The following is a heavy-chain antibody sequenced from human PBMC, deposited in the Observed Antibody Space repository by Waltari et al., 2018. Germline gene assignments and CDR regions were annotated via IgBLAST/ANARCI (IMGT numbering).Heavy chain of an antibody. V-gene: IGHV4-59*01. CDR1: GGSISSYY. J-gene: IGHJ6*03. CDR2: IYYSGST. CDR3: AGEGGYSSSSLYYYYYYMDV. D-gene: IGHD6-6*01. Sequence: QVQLQESGPGLVKPSETLSLTCTVSGGSISSYYWSWIRQPPGTGLEWIGYIYYSGSTNYNPSLKSRVTISVDTSKNQFSLKLSSVTAADTAVYYCAGEGGYSSSSLYYYYYYMDVWGKGTTVTVSS.